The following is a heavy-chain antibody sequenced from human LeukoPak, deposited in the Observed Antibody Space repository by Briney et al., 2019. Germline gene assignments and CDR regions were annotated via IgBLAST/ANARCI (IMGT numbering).Heavy chain of an antibody. CDR2: INPNSGGT. CDR1: GYTFTGYY. J-gene: IGHJ4*02. D-gene: IGHD6-19*01. CDR3: ARVQQWLGSDY. Sequence: LVASVKVSCTASGYTFTGYYMHWVRQAPGQGLEWMGWINPNSGGTNYAQKFQGRVTMTRDTSISTAYMELSRLRSDDTAVYYCARVQQWLGSDYWGQGTLVTVSS. V-gene: IGHV1-2*03.